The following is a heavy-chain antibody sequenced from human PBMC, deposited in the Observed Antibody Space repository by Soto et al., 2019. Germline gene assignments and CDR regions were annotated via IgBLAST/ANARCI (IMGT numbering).Heavy chain of an antibody. CDR2: IYYSGST. CDR1: GGSISSSSYY. CDR3: ARPILFDWLLGFDY. Sequence: PSETLSLTCTVSGGSISSSSYYLGWIRQPPGKGLEWIGSIYYSGSTYYNPSLKIRVTISVDTSKNQFSLKLSSVTAAETAVYYCARPILFDWLLGFDYWGQGSLVTVSS. D-gene: IGHD3-9*01. J-gene: IGHJ4*02. V-gene: IGHV4-39*01.